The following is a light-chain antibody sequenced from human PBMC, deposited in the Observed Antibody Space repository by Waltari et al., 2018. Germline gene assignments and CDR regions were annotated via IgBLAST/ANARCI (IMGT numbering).Light chain of an antibody. Sequence: QSALTQPPSASGSPAQSVTISCTGSSSHDGAYKYLPWYQQHPGKAPQLMIYEVSKRPSGVPDRFSGSKSSNTASLTVSGLQADDEADYYCSSFAGSNRFGVFGGGTKLTVL. V-gene: IGLV2-8*01. CDR3: SSFAGSNRFGV. CDR1: SSHDGAYKY. J-gene: IGLJ3*02. CDR2: EVS.